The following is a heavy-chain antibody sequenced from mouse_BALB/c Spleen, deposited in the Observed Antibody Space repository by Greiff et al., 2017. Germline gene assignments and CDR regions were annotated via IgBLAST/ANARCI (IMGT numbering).Heavy chain of an antibody. CDR2: IDPENGDT. Sequence: VQLQQSGAELVRSGASVKLSCTASGFNIKDYYMHWVKQRPEQGLEWIGWIDPENGDTEYAPKFQGKATMTADTSSNTAYLQLSSLTSEDTAVYYCNPYYYGSSSYAMDYWGQGTSVTVSS. CDR3: NPYYYGSSSYAMDY. J-gene: IGHJ4*01. CDR1: GFNIKDYY. D-gene: IGHD1-1*01. V-gene: IGHV14-4*02.